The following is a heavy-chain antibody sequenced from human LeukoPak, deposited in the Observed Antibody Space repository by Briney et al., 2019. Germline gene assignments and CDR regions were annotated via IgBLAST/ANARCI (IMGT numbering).Heavy chain of an antibody. V-gene: IGHV4-4*07. CDR1: GGSINNYY. CDR3: ARSASGSYYPSYFDY. CDR2: ICSSGST. D-gene: IGHD3-10*01. J-gene: IGHJ4*02. Sequence: PSETLSLTCNVSGGSINNYYWTWVRQPAGKGLEWIGRICSSGSTTYNPSLKSRVTMSVDTSKNQFSLKLRSVTAADTAVYYCARSASGSYYPSYFDYWGQGTLVTVSS.